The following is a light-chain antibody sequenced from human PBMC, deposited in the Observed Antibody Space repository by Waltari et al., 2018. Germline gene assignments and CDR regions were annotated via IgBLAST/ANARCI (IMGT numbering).Light chain of an antibody. CDR3: VAWDDSLTGYV. Sequence: QSVLTQPPSTSGTPGQRVIISCSGSSSNIGGNVVNWYQQIPRTAPKLLIYSSDPRPSGFPDRCSGSKSGTSASLAISGLQSEDEADYDCVAWDDSLTGYVFGTGTKVTVL. CDR1: SSNIGGNV. V-gene: IGLV1-44*01. CDR2: SSD. J-gene: IGLJ1*01.